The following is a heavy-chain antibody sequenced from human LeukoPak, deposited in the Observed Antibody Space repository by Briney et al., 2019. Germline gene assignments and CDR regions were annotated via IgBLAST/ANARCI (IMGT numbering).Heavy chain of an antibody. CDR2: IDTAGDR. J-gene: IGHJ6*03. Sequence: GGSLRHSCAPSGFTLRDYNVHWVRHASGKGLECVSAIDTAGDRSYPVSAKGRFTISRENTQNSLFLQMNNLRAEDAAVYYCARGGSLYDASYSYYFDVWGKGTRVTVSS. D-gene: IGHD2/OR15-2a*01. V-gene: IGHV3-13*01. CDR3: ARGGSLYDASYSYYFDV. CDR1: GFTLRDYN.